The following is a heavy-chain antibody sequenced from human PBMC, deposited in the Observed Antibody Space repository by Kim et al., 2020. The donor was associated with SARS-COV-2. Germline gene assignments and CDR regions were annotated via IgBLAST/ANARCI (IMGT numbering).Heavy chain of an antibody. V-gene: IGHV4-34*01. CDR1: GGSFSGYY. CDR3: ARGLRMDYYGSGQKRYYYYYGMDV. J-gene: IGHJ6*02. D-gene: IGHD3-10*01. CDR2: INHSGST. Sequence: SETLSLTCAVYGGSFSGYYWSWIRQPPGKGLEWIGEINHSGSTNYNPSLKSRVTISVDTSKNQFSLKLSSVTAADTAVYYCARGLRMDYYGSGQKRYYYYYGMDVWGQGTTVTVSS.